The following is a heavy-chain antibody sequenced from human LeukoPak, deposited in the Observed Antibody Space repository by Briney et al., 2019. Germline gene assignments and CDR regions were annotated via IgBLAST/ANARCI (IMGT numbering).Heavy chain of an antibody. CDR1: GFTYSHYG. J-gene: IGHJ4*02. CDR3: AKDAQRGFDYSNSLEY. V-gene: IGHV3-33*06. Sequence: GGSLRLSCAASGFTYSHYGMHWVRQAPGKGLERVAVIWSDATEKYYGDAVKGRFTISRDNSRNTLYLQMNSLRAEDTAVYYCAKDAQRGFDYSNSLEYWGQGTLVTVSS. D-gene: IGHD4-11*01. CDR2: IWSDATEK.